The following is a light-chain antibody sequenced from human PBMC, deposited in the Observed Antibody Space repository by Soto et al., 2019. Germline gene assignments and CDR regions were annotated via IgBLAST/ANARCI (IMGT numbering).Light chain of an antibody. CDR2: QAS. CDR3: LQYQSYWT. J-gene: IGKJ1*01. V-gene: IGKV1-5*03. CDR1: QSISRQ. Sequence: DIQMTQSPSTLSASVGDRVSITCRASQSISRQLAWYQQKPGKAPNLLIYQASNLETGVPSRFTGSGSGTDFTLTISSLQPDYVATYYCLQYQSYWTFGQGTKVEVK.